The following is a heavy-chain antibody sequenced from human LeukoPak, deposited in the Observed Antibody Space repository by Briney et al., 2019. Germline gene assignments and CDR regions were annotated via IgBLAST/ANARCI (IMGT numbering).Heavy chain of an antibody. CDR1: GYSISSGYY. CDR2: IYHSGST. Sequence: SETLSLTCTVSGYSISSGYYWGWIRQPPGKGLEWIGSIYHSGSTYYNPSLKSRVTISVDTSKNQFSLKLSSVTAADTAVYYCARASYSYDINGWVPFDYWGQGTLVTVSS. D-gene: IGHD3-22*01. CDR3: ARASYSYDINGWVPFDY. J-gene: IGHJ4*02. V-gene: IGHV4-38-2*02.